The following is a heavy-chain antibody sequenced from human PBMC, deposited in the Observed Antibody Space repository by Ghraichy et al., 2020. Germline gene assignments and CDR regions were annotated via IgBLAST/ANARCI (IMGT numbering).Heavy chain of an antibody. CDR3: ARSDSFRYTGMYYFDY. V-gene: IGHV4-38-2*02. J-gene: IGHJ4*02. CDR2: IFHSGTT. CDR1: GYSISGGYY. D-gene: IGHD3-16*02. Sequence: ETLSLTCTVSGYSISGGYYWGWIRQPPGKGLEWIGAIFHSGTTYYKTSLKSRVTISVDTSKNQFSLRLTSVTAADTAVYYCARSDSFRYTGMYYFDYWGQGIPVTVSS.